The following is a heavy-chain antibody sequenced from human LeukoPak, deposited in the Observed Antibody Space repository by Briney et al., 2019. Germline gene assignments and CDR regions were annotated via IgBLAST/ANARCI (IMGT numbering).Heavy chain of an antibody. CDR1: GFTLSYHY. CDR3: ARPQVGATRYFQH. D-gene: IGHD1-26*01. J-gene: IGHJ1*01. Sequence: PGGSLTLSCSASGFTLSYHYMHWVRQAPGKGREWVGCSRNKDNSYTTEYAASVKGRFTISRDHSKNSLYLQMNSLDSEDTAVYYCARPQVGATRYFQHWGQGTLVTVSS. CDR2: SRNKDNSYTT. V-gene: IGHV3-72*01.